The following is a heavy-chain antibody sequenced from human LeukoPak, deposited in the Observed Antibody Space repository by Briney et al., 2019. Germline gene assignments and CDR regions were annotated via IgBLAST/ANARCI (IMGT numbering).Heavy chain of an antibody. CDR2: IIPIFGTA. D-gene: IGHD1-1*01. V-gene: IGHV1-69*06. Sequence: SVKVSCKTSEYTFTGYYMHWVRQAPGQGLEWMGGIIPIFGTANYAQKFQGRVTIIADKSTSTAYMELRSLRSEDTAVYYCARDALPFHWHEGNYYMDVWGKGTTVTVSS. CDR3: ARDALPFHWHEGNYYMDV. CDR1: EYTFTGYY. J-gene: IGHJ6*03.